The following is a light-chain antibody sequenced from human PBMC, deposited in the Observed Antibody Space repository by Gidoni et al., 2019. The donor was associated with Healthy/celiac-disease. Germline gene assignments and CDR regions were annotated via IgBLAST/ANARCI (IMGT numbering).Light chain of an antibody. J-gene: IGLJ2*01. CDR3: QAWDSSTVV. CDR1: KLGDKY. Sequence: SYALPHPPSVSVSPGQTASINCSGDKLGDKYACWYQQKPGQSHVLVIYQDSKRPSGIPERFSGSNSGNTDTLTISGTQAMDEADYYCQAWDSSTVVFGGGTKLTVL. V-gene: IGLV3-1*01. CDR2: QDS.